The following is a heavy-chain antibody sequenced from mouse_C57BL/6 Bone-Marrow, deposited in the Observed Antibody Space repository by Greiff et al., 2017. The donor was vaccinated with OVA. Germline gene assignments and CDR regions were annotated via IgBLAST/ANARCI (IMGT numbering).Heavy chain of an antibody. V-gene: IGHV5-9-1*02. D-gene: IGHD2-4*01. CDR2: ISRGGDYT. J-gene: IGHJ1*03. Sequence: EVKLVESGDGLVKPGGSLKLSCAASGFTFSSYAMSWVRQTPEKRLEWVAYISRGGDYTYYAHTVKGRFTISRDNARNTLYLQMSRLKSEATDMYDSTRDRMITTRYFDVWGTGTTVTVSS. CDR1: GFTFSSYA. CDR3: TRDRMITTRYFDV.